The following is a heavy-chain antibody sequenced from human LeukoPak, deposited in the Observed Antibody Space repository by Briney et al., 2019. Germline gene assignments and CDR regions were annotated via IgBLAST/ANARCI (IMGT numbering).Heavy chain of an antibody. CDR1: GGSISGSSYY. CDR2: IYYSGST. V-gene: IGHV4-39*01. Sequence: SETLSLTCTVSGGSISGSSYYWGWIRQPPGKGLEWIGSIYYSGSTYYNPSLKSRVAISVDTSKNQFSLKLNSVTATDKAVYYCARHYGPWGQGTLVTVSS. J-gene: IGHJ4*02. D-gene: IGHD3-10*01. CDR3: ARHYGP.